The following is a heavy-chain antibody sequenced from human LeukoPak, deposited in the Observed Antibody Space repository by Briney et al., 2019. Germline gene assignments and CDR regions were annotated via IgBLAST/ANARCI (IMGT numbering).Heavy chain of an antibody. V-gene: IGHV3-74*01. CDR3: IREVQVRASASLGL. J-gene: IGHJ4*01. CDR1: GFTISGFW. Sequence: PGGSLRLPCAASGFTISGFWMHWVRQVPGAGLVWVARMNSAGTTINYADSVKGRFTISRDNVRNTLHLQMNNLSLEDTAVYFCIREVQVRASASLGLWGRGTLVTVS. CDR2: MNSAGTTI. D-gene: IGHD1-1*01.